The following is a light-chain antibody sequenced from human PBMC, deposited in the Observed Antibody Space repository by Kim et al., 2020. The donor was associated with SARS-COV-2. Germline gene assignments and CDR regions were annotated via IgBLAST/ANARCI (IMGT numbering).Light chain of an antibody. V-gene: IGKV3-20*01. J-gene: IGKJ4*01. Sequence: LSPGERATLSCRASQSVNSNYLAWYQQKPGQAPRLLIYGASTRATGIPERFSGSGSGTDFTLTISRLESEDFAVYYCQQYGSLLTFGGGTKVEIK. CDR3: QQYGSLLT. CDR1: QSVNSNY. CDR2: GAS.